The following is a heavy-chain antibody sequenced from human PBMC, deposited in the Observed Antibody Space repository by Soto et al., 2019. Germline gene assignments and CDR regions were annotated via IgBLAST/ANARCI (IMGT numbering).Heavy chain of an antibody. D-gene: IGHD3-9*01. CDR1: GFTFSTYA. V-gene: IGHV3-30-3*01. Sequence: QVQLVESGGGVVQPGRSLRLSCAASGFTFSTYAMHWVRQSPGTGLEWLAVISYEGSTTHYLDSVKGRFTISRDNSKNPLDLQMNRLRADDTAVYYCARGYYDLLTGFSYWYFDLWGRGTLVTVSS. CDR2: ISYEGSTT. J-gene: IGHJ2*01. CDR3: ARGYYDLLTGFSYWYFDL.